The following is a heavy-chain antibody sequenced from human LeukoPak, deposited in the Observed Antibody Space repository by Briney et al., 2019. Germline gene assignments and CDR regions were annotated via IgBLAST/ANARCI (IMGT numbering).Heavy chain of an antibody. CDR1: GYTFTNYD. D-gene: IGHD7-27*01. V-gene: IGHV1-8*01. Sequence: GASVKVSCKTSGYTFTNYDINWVRQATGQGLGWLGWMSPNNGDAGYAQKFQGRVTMTRDTSTNTAYMELSALTSEDTAVYYCARNPPRTGDFNSWGQGALVTVSS. J-gene: IGHJ4*02. CDR3: ARNPPRTGDFNS. CDR2: MSPNNGDA.